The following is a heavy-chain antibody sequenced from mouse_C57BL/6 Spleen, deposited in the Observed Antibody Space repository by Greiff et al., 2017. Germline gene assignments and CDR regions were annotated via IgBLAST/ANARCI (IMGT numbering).Heavy chain of an antibody. J-gene: IGHJ2*01. Sequence: QVQLQQPGAELARPGASVKLSCKASGYTFTSYGISWVKQRTGQGLEWIGEIYPRSGNTYYNEKFKGKATLTADKSASTAYLELRSLTSDDSAVYFCARKYFDDWGQGTTLTVSS. V-gene: IGHV1-81*01. CDR3: ARKYFDD. CDR1: GYTFTSYG. CDR2: IYPRSGNT.